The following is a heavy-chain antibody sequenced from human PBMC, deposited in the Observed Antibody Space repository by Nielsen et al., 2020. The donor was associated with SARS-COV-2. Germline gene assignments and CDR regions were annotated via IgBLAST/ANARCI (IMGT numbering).Heavy chain of an antibody. CDR1: GFTFDDYA. CDR2: ISWNSGSI. Sequence: SLKISCAASGFTFDDYAMHWVRQAPGKGLEWVSGISWNSGSIGYADSVKGRFTISRDNAKNSLYLQMNSLRAEDTALYHCARRSNSGWQTIDYWGQGTLVTVSS. D-gene: IGHD6-19*01. CDR3: ARRSNSGWQTIDY. V-gene: IGHV3-9*01. J-gene: IGHJ4*02.